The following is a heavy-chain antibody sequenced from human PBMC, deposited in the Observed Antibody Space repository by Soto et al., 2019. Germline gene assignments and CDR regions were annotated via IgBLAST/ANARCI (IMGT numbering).Heavy chain of an antibody. CDR3: ARVGGYSGYGQFDF. V-gene: IGHV4-61*01. Sequence: SEDPSLTCTVSGGSVSSSHYYWSWIRQPPGKGLEWIGYIYHTGNTNYSPSLKSRLAISVDTSRNQFSLKLTSVTAADTAVYYCARVGGYSGYGQFDFWGQGTLVTVSS. J-gene: IGHJ4*02. D-gene: IGHD5-12*01. CDR1: GGSVSSSHYY. CDR2: IYHTGNT.